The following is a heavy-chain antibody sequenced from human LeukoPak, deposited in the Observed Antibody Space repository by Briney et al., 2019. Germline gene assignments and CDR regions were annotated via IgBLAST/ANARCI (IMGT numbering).Heavy chain of an antibody. CDR3: ARDLDGMDV. V-gene: IGHV3-21*01. CDR1: GFTFSSYA. CDR2: ISSSSSYI. J-gene: IGHJ6*02. Sequence: GGSLRLSCAASGFTFSSYAMSWVRQAPGKGLEWVSSISSSSSYIYYADSVKGRFTISRDNAKNSLYLHMNSLRAEDTAVYYCARDLDGMDVWGQGTTVTVSS.